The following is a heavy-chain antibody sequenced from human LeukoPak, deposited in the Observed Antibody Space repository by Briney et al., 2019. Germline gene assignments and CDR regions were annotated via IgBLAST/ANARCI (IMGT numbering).Heavy chain of an antibody. V-gene: IGHV3-48*04. Sequence: PGGSLRLSCAASGFTFSSYSMNWVRQAPGKGLDWVSYISSSGSTIYYADSVKGRFTISRDNAKNSLYLQMNSLRAEDTAVYYCARRDGYNSYYFDYWGQGTLVTVSS. CDR2: ISSSGSTI. CDR1: GFTFSSYS. CDR3: ARRDGYNSYYFDY. D-gene: IGHD5-24*01. J-gene: IGHJ4*02.